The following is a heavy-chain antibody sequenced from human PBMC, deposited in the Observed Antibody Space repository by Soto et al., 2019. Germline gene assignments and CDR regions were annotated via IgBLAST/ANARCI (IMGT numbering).Heavy chain of an antibody. J-gene: IGHJ4*02. D-gene: IGHD6-19*01. CDR1: GGSVSSGSSY. CDR2: IYYSGST. V-gene: IGHV4-61*01. Sequence: SETLSLTCTVSGGSVSSGSSYRSWIRQPPGKGLEWIGYIYYSGSTNYNPSLKSRVTMTRDTSTSTVYMELSSLRSEDTAVYYCAIAVAGTIFAYWGQGTLVTVSS. CDR3: AIAVAGTIFAY.